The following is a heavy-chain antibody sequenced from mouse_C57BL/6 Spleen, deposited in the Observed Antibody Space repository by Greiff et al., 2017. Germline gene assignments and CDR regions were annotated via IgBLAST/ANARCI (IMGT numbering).Heavy chain of an antibody. CDR2: IWSDGST. J-gene: IGHJ4*01. D-gene: IGHD2-5*01. CDR1: GFSLTSYG. CDR3: ARHNYSNYEDAMDY. Sequence: QVHVKQSGPGLVAPSQSLSITCTVSGFSLTSYGVHWVRQPPGKGLEWLVVIWSDGSTTYNSALKSRLSISKDNSKSQVFLKMNSLQTDDTAMYYCARHNYSNYEDAMDYWGQGTSVTVSS. V-gene: IGHV2-6-1*01.